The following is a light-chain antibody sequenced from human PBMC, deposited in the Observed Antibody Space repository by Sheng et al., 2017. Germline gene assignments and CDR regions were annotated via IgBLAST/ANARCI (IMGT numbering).Light chain of an antibody. J-gene: IGKJ1*01. CDR3: QQYGSSPET. CDR1: QSISSY. Sequence: DIQMTQSPSSLSASVGDRVTITCRASQSISSYLNWYQQKPGKAPKLLIYAASSLQSGVPSRFSGSGSGTDFTLTISSLQPEDFAVYLCQQYGSSPETFGQGTKVEI. V-gene: IGKV1-39*01. CDR2: AAS.